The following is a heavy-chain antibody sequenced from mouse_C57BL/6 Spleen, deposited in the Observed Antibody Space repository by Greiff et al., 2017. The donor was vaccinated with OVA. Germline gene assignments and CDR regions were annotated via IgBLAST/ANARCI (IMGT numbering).Heavy chain of an antibody. CDR2: ISSGSSTI. CDR1: GFTFSDYG. Sequence: EVQLGESGGGLVKPGGSLKLSCAASGFTFSDYGMHWVRQAPEKGLEWVAYISSGSSTIYYADTVKGRFTISRDNAKNTLFLQMTSLRSEDTAMYYCARNDGYYLDYWGQGTTLTVSS. J-gene: IGHJ2*01. V-gene: IGHV5-17*01. CDR3: ARNDGYYLDY. D-gene: IGHD2-3*01.